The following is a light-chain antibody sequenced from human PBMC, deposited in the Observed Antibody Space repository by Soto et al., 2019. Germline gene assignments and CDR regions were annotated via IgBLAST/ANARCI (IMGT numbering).Light chain of an antibody. CDR3: QHYQSGHPIT. V-gene: IGKV3-20*01. CDR2: GAS. CDR1: QSVGTR. Sequence: EILLTQYSDTLSLSPGERATLSWRAAQSVGTRLAWYQHKTGQAPRLLISGASSRATGIPDRFTGSGSETSFTLTISRLEPEDFALYYCQHYQSGHPITFGQGTRLEI. J-gene: IGKJ5*01.